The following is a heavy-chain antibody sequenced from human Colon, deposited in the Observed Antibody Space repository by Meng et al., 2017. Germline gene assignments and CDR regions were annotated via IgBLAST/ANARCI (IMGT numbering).Heavy chain of an antibody. J-gene: IGHJ5*02. D-gene: IGHD1-7*01. CDR2: IDHTGNT. Sequence: QVQLQESGPGVVKPSGTLSLTWAVSGGSISSGDWWSWVRQPPGKGLEWIAEIDHTGNTNYNPSLKSRVTISVDKSKNQFSLKLSFMTAADTAVYYCARVGPGELPNFFDPWGQGTLVTVSS. V-gene: IGHV4-4*02. CDR3: ARVGPGELPNFFDP. CDR1: GGSISSGDW.